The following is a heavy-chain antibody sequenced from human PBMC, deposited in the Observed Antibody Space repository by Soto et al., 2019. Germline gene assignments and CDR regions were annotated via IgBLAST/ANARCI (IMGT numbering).Heavy chain of an antibody. J-gene: IGHJ4*02. CDR3: ARVGEDSSGPHYFDY. Sequence: SETLSLTCTVSGGSISSGGYYWSWIRQHPGKGLEWIGYIYYSGSTYYNPSLKSRVTISVDTSKNQFSLKLSSVTAADTAVYYCARVGEDSSGPHYFDYWGQGTLVTVSS. CDR1: GGSISSGGYY. D-gene: IGHD3-22*01. V-gene: IGHV4-31*03. CDR2: IYYSGST.